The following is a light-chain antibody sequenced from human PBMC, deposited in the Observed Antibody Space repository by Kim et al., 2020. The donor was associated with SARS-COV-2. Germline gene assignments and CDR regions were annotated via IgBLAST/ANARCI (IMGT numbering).Light chain of an antibody. CDR3: QKYNSSPWT. Sequence: TSFGDRVTITCRASQYIANSLAWYQQKPGKVPHVLIYAASTLQSGVPSRFSGSGSGTEFTLTICSLQTEDVATYYCQKYNSSPWTFGPGTKVEIK. CDR2: AAS. CDR1: QYIANS. V-gene: IGKV1-27*01. J-gene: IGKJ1*01.